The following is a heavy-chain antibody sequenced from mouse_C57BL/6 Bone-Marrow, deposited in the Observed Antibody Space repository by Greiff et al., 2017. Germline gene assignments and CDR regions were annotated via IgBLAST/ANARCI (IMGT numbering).Heavy chain of an antibody. D-gene: IGHD1-1*02. CDR1: GYTFTSYG. J-gene: IGHJ3*01. CDR2: IYPRSGNT. Sequence: VQLQQSGAELARPGASVKLSCKASGYTFTSYGISWVKQRTGQGLEWIGEIYPRSGNTYYNEKFKGKATLTADTSSSTAYMQLRSLTSEDSAVYFCARGGGSGGWLAYWGQGTLVTVSA. CDR3: ARGGGSGGWLAY. V-gene: IGHV1-81*01.